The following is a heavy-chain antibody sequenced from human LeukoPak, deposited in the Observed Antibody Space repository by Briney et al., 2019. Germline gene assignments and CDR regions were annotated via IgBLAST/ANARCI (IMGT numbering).Heavy chain of an antibody. Sequence: ASVKVSCKASGGTFSSYAISWVRQAPGQGLEWMGGIIPIFGTANYVQKFQGRVTITADESTSTAYMELSSLRSEDTAVYYCARDGCSSTSCYSYYYYYMDVWGKGTTVTVSS. CDR1: GGTFSSYA. CDR3: ARDGCSSTSCYSYYYYYMDV. V-gene: IGHV1-69*01. J-gene: IGHJ6*03. CDR2: IIPIFGTA. D-gene: IGHD2-2*01.